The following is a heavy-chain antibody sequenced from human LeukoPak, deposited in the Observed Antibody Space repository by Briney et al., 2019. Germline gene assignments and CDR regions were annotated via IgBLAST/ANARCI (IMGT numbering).Heavy chain of an antibody. CDR2: INHSGST. CDR3: ARESVIGYCSGGSCVKWFHP. Sequence: SETLSLTCAVYGGSFRGYYWIWIRQPPGKGLEWIGEINHSGSTDYNPSLKSRVTISVDTSKNQFSLKLSSVTAADTAVYYCARESVIGYCSGGSCVKWFHPWGQGTLVTVSS. CDR1: GGSFRGYY. J-gene: IGHJ5*02. D-gene: IGHD2-15*01. V-gene: IGHV4-34*01.